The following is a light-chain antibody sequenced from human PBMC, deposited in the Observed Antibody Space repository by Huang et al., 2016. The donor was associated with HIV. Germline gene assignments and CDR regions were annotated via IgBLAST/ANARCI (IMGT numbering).Light chain of an antibody. J-gene: IGKJ3*01. CDR1: QSVSSNY. CDR2: GAS. V-gene: IGKV3-20*01. Sequence: EIVLTQSPGTLSLSPGERATLSCRASQSVSSNYLAWYQQKPCQAPRLLIYGASTKATGIPDRFSGSGSGTDFTLTISRLEPEDFAVYYCQQYGSSPNTFGPGTKVDIK. CDR3: QQYGSSPNT.